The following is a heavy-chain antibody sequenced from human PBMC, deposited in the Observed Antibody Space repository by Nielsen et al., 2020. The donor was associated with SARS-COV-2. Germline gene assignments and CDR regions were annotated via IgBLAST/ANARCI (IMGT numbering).Heavy chain of an antibody. J-gene: IGHJ6*02. V-gene: IGHV3-30*18. CDR3: AKVRQGSYYYGMDV. CDR2: ISYDGSNK. Sequence: WIRQPPGKGLEWVAVISYDGSNKYYADSVKGRFTISRDNSKNTLYLQMNSLRAEDTAVYYCAKVRQGSYYYGMDVWGQGTTVTVSS.